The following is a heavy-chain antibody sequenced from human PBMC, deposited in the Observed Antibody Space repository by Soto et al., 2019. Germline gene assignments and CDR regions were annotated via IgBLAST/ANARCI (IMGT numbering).Heavy chain of an antibody. D-gene: IGHD2-15*01. J-gene: IGHJ4*02. CDR1: DESFSNYY. CDR3: AVYCSYGSGSSCTPFDY. Sequence: QVQLQQWGAGLLKPSETLSLTCAVYDESFSNYYWTWIRQPPGKGPERIGEINQSGTTNYNPSLKSRVTMSVDTSKNQFSLKLSSVTAADTAVYYCAVYCSYGSGSSCTPFDYWGQGILVTVSS. CDR2: INQSGTT. V-gene: IGHV4-34*01.